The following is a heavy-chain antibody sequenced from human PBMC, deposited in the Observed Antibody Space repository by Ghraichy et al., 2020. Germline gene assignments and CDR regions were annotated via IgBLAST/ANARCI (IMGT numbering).Heavy chain of an antibody. D-gene: IGHD2-15*01. CDR2: ISGSGGST. CDR1: GFTFSSYA. J-gene: IGHJ4*02. Sequence: GESLNISCAASGFTFSSYAMSWVRQAPGKGLEWVSAISGSGGSTYYADSVKGRFTISRDNSKNTLYLQMNSLRAEDTAVYYCAKGPRGGWPWYWGQGTLVTVSS. V-gene: IGHV3-23*01. CDR3: AKGPRGGWPWY.